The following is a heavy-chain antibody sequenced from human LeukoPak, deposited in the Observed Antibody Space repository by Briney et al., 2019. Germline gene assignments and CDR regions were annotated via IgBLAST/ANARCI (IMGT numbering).Heavy chain of an antibody. D-gene: IGHD3-22*01. V-gene: IGHV1-69*13. Sequence: SVKVSCKASGYTFTGYYMHWVRQAPGQGLEWMGGIIPIFSTANYAQKFQGRVTITADESTSTAYMELSSLRSEDTAVYYCARGFPTYLYDSSGYLDYWGQGTLVTVSS. J-gene: IGHJ4*02. CDR3: ARGFPTYLYDSSGYLDY. CDR2: IIPIFSTA. CDR1: GYTFTGYY.